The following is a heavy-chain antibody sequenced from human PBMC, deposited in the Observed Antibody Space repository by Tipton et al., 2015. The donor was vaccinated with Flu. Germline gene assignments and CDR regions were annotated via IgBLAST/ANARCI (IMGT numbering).Heavy chain of an antibody. Sequence: SLRLSCAASGFTVSSKYMSWVRQAPGKGLEWLSVIYIGGSTYYADSVKGRVTIPRDNSENTVYLQMNSLRAEDTAVYYCARENYVALGVVVPDYWGQGTLVTVSS. CDR3: ARENYVALGVVVPDY. V-gene: IGHV3-66*02. CDR2: IYIGGST. CDR1: GFTVSSKY. J-gene: IGHJ4*02. D-gene: IGHD2-21*01.